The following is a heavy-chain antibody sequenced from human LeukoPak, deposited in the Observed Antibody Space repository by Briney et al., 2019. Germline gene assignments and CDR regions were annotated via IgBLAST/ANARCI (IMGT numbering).Heavy chain of an antibody. CDR2: IVTGTGI. V-gene: IGHV3-21*01. CDR1: GITLNTYT. CDR3: ARDKPDIAAPDV. Sequence: PGGSLRLSCAASGITLNTYTINWVRQSPGKGLEWVSSIVTGTGIYYADSVKGRFTISIDNAKNSLYLQMNSLRAEDTGVYYCARDKPDIAAPDVWGKGTTVNVSS. J-gene: IGHJ6*04. D-gene: IGHD6-13*01.